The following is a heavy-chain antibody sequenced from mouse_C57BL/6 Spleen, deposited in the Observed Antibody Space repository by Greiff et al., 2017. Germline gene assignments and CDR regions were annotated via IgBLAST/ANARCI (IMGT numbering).Heavy chain of an antibody. Sequence: EVKLQESGPGLVKPSQSLSLTCSVTGYSITSGYYWNWIRQFPGNKLEWTGHISYGGSNNYNPPLKNRISIARDTSKNQIFLKLNPVTTEDTATYYYAREGYFPMDYWGQGTSVTVSS. J-gene: IGHJ4*01. CDR1: GYSITSGYY. V-gene: IGHV3-6*01. CDR2: ISYGGSN. CDR3: AREGYFPMDY.